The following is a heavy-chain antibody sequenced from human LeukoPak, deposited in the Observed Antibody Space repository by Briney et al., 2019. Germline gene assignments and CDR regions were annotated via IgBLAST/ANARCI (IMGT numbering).Heavy chain of an antibody. V-gene: IGHV6-1*01. D-gene: IGHD6-13*01. CDR2: TYYRSKWYN. CDR3: AREVSIAAAGARAFDI. CDR1: GDSVSSNSAA. J-gene: IGHJ3*02. Sequence: SQTLSLTCAISGDSVSSNSAAWNWIRQSPSRGLEWLGRTYYRSKWYNDYAVSVKSRITTNPDTSKNQFSLQLNSVTPEDTAVYYCAREVSIAAAGARAFDIWGQGTMVTVSS.